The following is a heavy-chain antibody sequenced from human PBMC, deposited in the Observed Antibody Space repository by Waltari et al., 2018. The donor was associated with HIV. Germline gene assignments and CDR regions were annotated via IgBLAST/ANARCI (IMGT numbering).Heavy chain of an antibody. CDR1: GVTLALLS. Sequence: DVQLVESGGGLVKPGQALRLSCIASGVTLALLSMIWARQAPGGGLEWVASISKSGYYVYYADSLKGRVTVSRDNAKESLLLQVSSLAADDTGLYFCVRDRTSETTGDFDSWGRGVPVIVSS. CDR2: ISKSGYYV. J-gene: IGHJ4*02. V-gene: IGHV3-21*02. CDR3: VRDRTSETTGDFDS. D-gene: IGHD1-1*01.